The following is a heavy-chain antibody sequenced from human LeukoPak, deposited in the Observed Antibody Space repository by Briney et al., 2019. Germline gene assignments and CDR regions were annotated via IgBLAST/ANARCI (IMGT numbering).Heavy chain of an antibody. V-gene: IGHV4-39*07. CDR1: GASVSSSSYY. D-gene: IGHD6-25*01. CDR3: ARGMVSNIAALRDYYFDY. J-gene: IGHJ4*02. CDR2: VYFSGST. Sequence: KPSETLSLTCTVSGASVSSSSYYWGWIRQPPGKGLEWIGTVYFSGSTHYKPSLKSRVTISVDTSKNQFSLKLSSVTAADTAVYYCARGMVSNIAALRDYYFDYWGQGTLVTVSS.